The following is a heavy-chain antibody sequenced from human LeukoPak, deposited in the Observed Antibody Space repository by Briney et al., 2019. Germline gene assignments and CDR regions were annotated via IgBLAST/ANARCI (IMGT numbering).Heavy chain of an antibody. CDR1: GGSISSSSYY. D-gene: IGHD2-2*01. J-gene: IGHJ4*02. Sequence: SETLSLTCTVSGGSISSSSYYWGWIRQPPGKGLEWIGSIYHSGSTYCNPSLKSRVTISVDTSKNQFSLKLSSVTAADTAVYYCARDKAMHTSQSGYFDYWGQGTLVTVSS. CDR2: IYHSGST. CDR3: ARDKAMHTSQSGYFDY. V-gene: IGHV4-39*07.